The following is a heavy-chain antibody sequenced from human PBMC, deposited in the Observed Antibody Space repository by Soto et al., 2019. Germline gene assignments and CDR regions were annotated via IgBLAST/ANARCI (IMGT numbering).Heavy chain of an antibody. CDR3: ARVSVEAAGIYYCYYYGMDV. D-gene: IGHD6-13*01. J-gene: IGHJ6*02. CDR2: INHSGST. V-gene: IGHV4-34*01. Sequence: SETLSLTCAVYGGSFSGYYWSWIRQPPGKGLEWIGEINHSGSTNYNPSLKSRVTISVDTSKNQCSLKLSSVTAADTAVYYCARVSVEAAGIYYCYYYGMDVWGQGTTVTVSS. CDR1: GGSFSGYY.